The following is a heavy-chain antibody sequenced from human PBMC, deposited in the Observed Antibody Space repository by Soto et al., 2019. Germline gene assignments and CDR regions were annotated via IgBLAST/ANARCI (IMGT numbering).Heavy chain of an antibody. V-gene: IGHV3-15*01. CDR3: TTVIEGDLAAAGTKPYYYYYGMDV. CDR2: IKSKTDGGTT. D-gene: IGHD6-13*01. J-gene: IGHJ6*02. CDR1: GCTFRKAW. Sequence: TXSLSFAASGCTFRKAWMSFFRQAPGKGLEWVGRIKSKTDGGTTDYAAPVKGRFTISRDDSKNTLYLQMNSLKTEDTAVYYCTTVIEGDLAAAGTKPYYYYYGMDVCGQRTTVTVSS.